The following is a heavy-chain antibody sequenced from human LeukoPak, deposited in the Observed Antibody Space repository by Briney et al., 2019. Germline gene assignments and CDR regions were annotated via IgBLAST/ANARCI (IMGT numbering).Heavy chain of an antibody. CDR1: GYTFTSYY. J-gene: IGHJ5*02. V-gene: IGHV1-46*01. D-gene: IGHD3-3*01. CDR3: ARAVVDYDFWSGYDGFDP. Sequence: ASVKVSCKASGYTFTSYYMHWVRQAPGQGLEWMGIINPSGGSTSYAQKFQGRVTMTRDTSTSTVYMELSSLRPEDTAVYYCARAVVDYDFWSGYDGFDPWGQGTLVTVSS. CDR2: INPSGGST.